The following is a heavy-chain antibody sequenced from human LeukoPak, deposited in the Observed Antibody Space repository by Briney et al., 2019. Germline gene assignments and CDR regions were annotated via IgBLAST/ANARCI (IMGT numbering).Heavy chain of an antibody. V-gene: IGHV3-7*01. Sequence: PGGSLRLSCAASGITLGGYWMSWVRQAPGKGLEWVANIKPDGSEENYVDSAKGRFTISRDNAKNSLSLQMNSLRADDTAVYYCVRDRGRASTDYWGQGTLVTVSS. CDR2: IKPDGSEE. J-gene: IGHJ4*02. CDR3: VRDRGRASTDY. CDR1: GITLGGYW. D-gene: IGHD1-26*01.